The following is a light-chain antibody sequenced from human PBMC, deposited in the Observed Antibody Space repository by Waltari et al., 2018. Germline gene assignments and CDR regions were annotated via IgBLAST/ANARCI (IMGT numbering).Light chain of an antibody. V-gene: IGLV3-21*02. CDR3: QVWDSSSDHPVV. Sequence: SYVLTQPPSVSVATGQTARITCGGNNIGSKSVHWYQQKPGQDPVLVVYDDSDRPSGIPERFSGCNSGNTATLTISRVEAGDEADYYCQVWDSSSDHPVVFGGGTKLTVL. J-gene: IGLJ2*01. CDR1: NIGSKS. CDR2: DDS.